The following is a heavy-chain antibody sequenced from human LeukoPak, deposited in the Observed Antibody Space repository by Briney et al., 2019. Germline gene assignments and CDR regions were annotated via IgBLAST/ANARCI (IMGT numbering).Heavy chain of an antibody. CDR2: LSGSGANI. V-gene: IGHV3-23*01. CDR3: AKESSSAWSNFDC. CDR1: GFIVSSNY. J-gene: IGHJ4*02. Sequence: GVSLRLSCAASGFIVSSNYMSWVRQAPGKGLEWVSGLSGSGANIYYADSVMGRSTISRDNSKNTLYLQLNSLRTEDTAVYYCAKESSSAWSNFDCWGQGTLVTVSS. D-gene: IGHD6-19*01.